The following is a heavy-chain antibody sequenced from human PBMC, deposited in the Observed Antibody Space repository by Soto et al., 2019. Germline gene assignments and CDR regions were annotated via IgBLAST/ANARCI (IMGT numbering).Heavy chain of an antibody. CDR2: TNSDGSVS. J-gene: IGHJ6*03. CDR1: GFTFSNYW. CDR3: ARGDCVGGTCYSLAGSFYYYMDV. Sequence: EVQLVESGGGLVQPGGSLRLSCAASGFTFSNYWMYWVRQAPGKGLVWVSRTNSDGSVSSYADSVKGRLTISRDNVKNPLYLQMNSLRAEDTAVYYCARGDCVGGTCYSLAGSFYYYMDVWGKGTTVTVFS. D-gene: IGHD2-15*01. V-gene: IGHV3-74*01.